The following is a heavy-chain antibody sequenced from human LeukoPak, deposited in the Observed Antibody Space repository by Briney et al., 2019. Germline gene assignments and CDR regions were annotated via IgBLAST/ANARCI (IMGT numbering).Heavy chain of an antibody. CDR1: GFAFSDYY. D-gene: IGHD6-25*01. Sequence: GGSLRLSCAASGFAFSDYYMTWIRQAPGKGLEWVPYISSSGSAMFYADSVKGRFTISRDNAKNSLYLQMNSLRAEDTAVYYCARDSRPTAADELGYWGQGTLVTVSS. V-gene: IGHV3-11*01. CDR2: ISSSGSAM. CDR3: ARDSRPTAADELGY. J-gene: IGHJ4*02.